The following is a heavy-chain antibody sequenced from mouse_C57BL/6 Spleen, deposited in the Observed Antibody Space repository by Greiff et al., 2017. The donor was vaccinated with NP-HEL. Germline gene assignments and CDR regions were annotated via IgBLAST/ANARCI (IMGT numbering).Heavy chain of an antibody. CDR2: IYPGDGDT. CDR3: ARKRDGFDY. Sequence: QVQLQQSGPELVKPGASVKISCKASGYAFSSSWMNWVKQRPGKGLEWIGRIYPGDGDTNYNGKFKGKATLTADKSSSTAYMQLSSLTSEDSAVYFCARKRDGFDYWGQGTTLTVSS. J-gene: IGHJ2*01. V-gene: IGHV1-82*01. CDR1: GYAFSSSW. D-gene: IGHD3-3*01.